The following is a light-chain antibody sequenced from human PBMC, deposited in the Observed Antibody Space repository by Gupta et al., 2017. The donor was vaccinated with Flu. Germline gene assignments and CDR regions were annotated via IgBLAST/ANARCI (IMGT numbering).Light chain of an antibody. V-gene: IGLV2-14*01. CDR1: SSDVGGYNY. CDR2: EVS. J-gene: IGLJ1*01. Sequence: QSALTQPASVSGSPGQSITISCIGTSSDVGGYNYVSRYQQHPGKAPKLMIYEVSNRPSGVSIRFSGSKSDNTASLTISGLQAEDEADYYCSSYTGSNTHVFGTGTKVTVL. CDR3: SSYTGSNTHV.